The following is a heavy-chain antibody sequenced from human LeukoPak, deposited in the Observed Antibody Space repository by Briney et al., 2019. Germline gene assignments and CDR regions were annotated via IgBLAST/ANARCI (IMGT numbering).Heavy chain of an antibody. D-gene: IGHD4-11*01. V-gene: IGHV3-23*01. Sequence: GGSLRLSCAASGFTFSNYAMSWVRQAPGKGLEWVSSVTGSGDDTSYADSVKGRFTMSRDNSKNILYIQMSSLRPEDTAVYYCAKGDDYSDLRALDLWGQGTMVTVSS. CDR1: GFTFSNYA. CDR2: VTGSGDDT. J-gene: IGHJ3*01. CDR3: AKGDDYSDLRALDL.